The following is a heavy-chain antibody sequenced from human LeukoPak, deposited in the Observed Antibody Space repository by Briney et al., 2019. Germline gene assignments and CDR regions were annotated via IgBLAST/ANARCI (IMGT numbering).Heavy chain of an antibody. CDR3: ARDPYDFWSGSPSYYYYYGMDV. V-gene: IGHV1-69*13. D-gene: IGHD3-3*01. CDR2: IIPIFGTA. Sequence: SVKVSCKASGGTFSSYAISWVRQAPGQGLEWMGGIIPIFGTANYAQKFQGRVTITADESTSTAYMELSSLRSEDTAVYYCARDPYDFWSGSPSYYYYYGMDVWGQGTMVTVSS. CDR1: GGTFSSYA. J-gene: IGHJ6*02.